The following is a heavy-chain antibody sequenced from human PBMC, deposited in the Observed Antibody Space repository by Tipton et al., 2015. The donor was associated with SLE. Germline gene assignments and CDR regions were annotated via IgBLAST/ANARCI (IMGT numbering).Heavy chain of an antibody. V-gene: IGHV3-13*05. J-gene: IGHJ2*01. CDR3: ARFSVVSTHYFDL. D-gene: IGHD5/OR15-5a*01. CDR2: IGTAGDP. Sequence: SLRLSCAASGFTFSSYDMHWVRQVTGKGLEWVSVIGTAGDPYYPGSVRGRFTISRENAKNSLYLQMNSLRAGDTAVYYCARFSVVSTHYFDLWGRGTLVTVSS. CDR1: GFTFSSYD.